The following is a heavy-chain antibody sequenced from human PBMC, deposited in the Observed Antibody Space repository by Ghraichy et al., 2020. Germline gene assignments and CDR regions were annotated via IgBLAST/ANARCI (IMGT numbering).Heavy chain of an antibody. D-gene: IGHD3-10*01. V-gene: IGHV3-23*01. Sequence: GGSLRLSCAASGFTFSSYAMSWVRQAPGKGLEWVSAISGSGGSTYYADSVKGRFTISRDNSKNTLYLQMNSLRAEDTAVYYCAKDRVLWFGELLPFDYWGQGTLVTVSS. J-gene: IGHJ4*02. CDR1: GFTFSSYA. CDR3: AKDRVLWFGELLPFDY. CDR2: ISGSGGST.